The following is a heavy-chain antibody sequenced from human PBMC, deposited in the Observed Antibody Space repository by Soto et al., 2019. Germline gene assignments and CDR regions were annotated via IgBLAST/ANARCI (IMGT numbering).Heavy chain of an antibody. V-gene: IGHV3-11*06. D-gene: IGHD6-19*01. CDR2: ISSSSSYT. Sequence: PGGSLRLSCAASRFTLSDSYMSWTRQAPGKGLEWVSYISSSSSYTNYADSVKGRFTISRDNAKNSLYLQMNSLRAEDTAVYYCARDRSRSGWTYYYYYGMDVWGQGTTVTVSS. CDR1: RFTLSDSY. J-gene: IGHJ6*02. CDR3: ARDRSRSGWTYYYYYGMDV.